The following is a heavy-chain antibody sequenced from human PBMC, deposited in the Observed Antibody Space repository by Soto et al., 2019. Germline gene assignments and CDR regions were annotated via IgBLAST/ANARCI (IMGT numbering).Heavy chain of an antibody. D-gene: IGHD3-10*01. Sequence: LRLSCAASGFIFSSCWMGWVRQAPGKGLEWVANINQDGSVTYYVDSVKGRFTISRDNARNSLYLQMNSLRAEDTAVYYCARHGNYNFDYWGPGTLVTVSS. CDR3: ARHGNYNFDY. CDR2: INQDGSVT. CDR1: GFIFSSCW. J-gene: IGHJ4*02. V-gene: IGHV3-7*03.